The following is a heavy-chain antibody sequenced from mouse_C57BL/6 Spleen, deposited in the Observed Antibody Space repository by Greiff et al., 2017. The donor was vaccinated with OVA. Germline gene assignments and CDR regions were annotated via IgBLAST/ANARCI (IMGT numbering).Heavy chain of an antibody. CDR1: GFTFSSYG. V-gene: IGHV5-6*01. CDR3: ARQSNYGAMDY. D-gene: IGHD2-5*01. CDR2: ISSGGSYT. Sequence: EVKVVESGGDLVKPGGSLKLSCAASGFTFSSYGMSWVRQTPDKRLEWVATISSGGSYTYYPDSVKGRFTISRDNAKNTLYLQMSSLKSEDTAMYYCARQSNYGAMDYWGQGTSVTVSS. J-gene: IGHJ4*01.